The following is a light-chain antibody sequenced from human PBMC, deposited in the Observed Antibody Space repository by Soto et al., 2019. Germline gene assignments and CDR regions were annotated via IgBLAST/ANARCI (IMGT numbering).Light chain of an antibody. V-gene: IGLV2-14*01. CDR1: SSDVGAYNY. J-gene: IGLJ1*01. Sequence: QSALTQPASVSGSPGQSITISCTGTSSDVGAYNYVSWYQQHPGKAPKLLIYDVSNRPSGVSNRFSGSKSGNTASLTISGLQAEDEADYYCCSYTSSSTRLYAFGTGTQPTVL. CDR3: CSYTSSSTRLYA. CDR2: DVS.